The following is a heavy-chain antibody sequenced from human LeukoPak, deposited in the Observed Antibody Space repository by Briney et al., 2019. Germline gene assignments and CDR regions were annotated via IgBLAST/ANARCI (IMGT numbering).Heavy chain of an antibody. D-gene: IGHD3-10*01. CDR2: ISGSGGST. CDR3: AKIYYGSGSYSYYYYYYMDV. J-gene: IGHJ6*03. Sequence: GGSLRLSCAASGFTFSSYGMSWVRQAPGKGLEWVSAISGSGGSTYYADSVKGRFTISRDNSKNTLYLQMNSLRAEDTAVYYCAKIYYGSGSYSYYYYYYMDVWGKGTTVTVSS. V-gene: IGHV3-23*01. CDR1: GFTFSSYG.